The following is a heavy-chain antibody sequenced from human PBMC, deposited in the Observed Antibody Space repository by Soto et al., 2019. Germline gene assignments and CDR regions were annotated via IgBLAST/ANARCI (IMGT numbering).Heavy chain of an antibody. D-gene: IGHD3-3*01. V-gene: IGHV4-59*08. CDR1: GGSISGYH. Sequence: SETLYITCTVSGGSISGYHWSWLRQPPGKGLEWIGYIYNIGSTNYNPSLRSRVTMSIDTSQEQFSLKVSSVTATDTAVYYCALFFILRLAASAF. CDR3: ALFFILRLAASAF. J-gene: IGHJ3*01. CDR2: IYNIGST.